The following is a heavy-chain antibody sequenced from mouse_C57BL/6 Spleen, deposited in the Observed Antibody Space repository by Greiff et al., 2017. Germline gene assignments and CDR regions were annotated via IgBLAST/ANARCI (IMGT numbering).Heavy chain of an antibody. J-gene: IGHJ2*01. Sequence: VQLQESEGGLVQPGSSMKLSCTASGFTFSDYYMAWVRQGPEKGLEWVGKINYDGGGTYYMDSLKGSFIISTDNATNMLYLQMSSLTSEYTATYYCARYTYFDYWGQGTTLTVSS. CDR2: INYDGGGT. D-gene: IGHD2-10*02. V-gene: IGHV5-16*01. CDR3: ARYTYFDY. CDR1: GFTFSDYY.